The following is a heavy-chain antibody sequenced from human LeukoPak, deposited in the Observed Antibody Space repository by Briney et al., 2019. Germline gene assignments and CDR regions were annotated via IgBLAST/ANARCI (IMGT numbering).Heavy chain of an antibody. Sequence: ASVKVSCKASGYIFDIYAMIWVRQAPGQGLELMGWINTNTGNPTYAQGFTGRFVFSLDTSVSTAYLQISSLKAEDTAMYYCARDHSLTLGTTTYFQHWGQGTLVTVSS. J-gene: IGHJ1*01. D-gene: IGHD1-7*01. CDR2: INTNTGNP. V-gene: IGHV7-4-1*02. CDR1: GYIFDIYA. CDR3: ARDHSLTLGTTTYFQH.